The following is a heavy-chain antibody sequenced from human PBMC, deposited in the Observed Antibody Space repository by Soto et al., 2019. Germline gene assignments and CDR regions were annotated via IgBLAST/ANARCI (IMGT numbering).Heavy chain of an antibody. J-gene: IGHJ4*02. V-gene: IGHV3-48*01. CDR2: ISSSSSTI. CDR1: GFTFSSYS. CDR3: ARDIPAAASTYPFDY. Sequence: PGGSLRLSCAASGFTFSSYSMNWVRQAPGKGLEWVSYISSSSSTIYYADSVKGRFTISRDNAKNSLYLQMNSLRAEDTAVYYCARDIPAAASTYPFDYSAQGTLVTVSS. D-gene: IGHD6-13*01.